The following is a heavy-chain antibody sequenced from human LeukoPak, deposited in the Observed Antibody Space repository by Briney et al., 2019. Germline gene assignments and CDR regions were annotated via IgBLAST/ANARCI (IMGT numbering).Heavy chain of an antibody. J-gene: IGHJ4*02. V-gene: IGHV3-11*05. CDR3: ARAGGSYTFDY. CDR2: ITTHT. CDR1: GFTFSDYY. D-gene: IGHD1-26*01. Sequence: GSLRLSCAAAGFTFSDYYMSWIRQAPGKGLEWLSYITTHTNYADSVKGRFTISRDNAKNSLDLQMDSLRAEDTAVYYCARAGGSYTFDYWGQGTLVTVSS.